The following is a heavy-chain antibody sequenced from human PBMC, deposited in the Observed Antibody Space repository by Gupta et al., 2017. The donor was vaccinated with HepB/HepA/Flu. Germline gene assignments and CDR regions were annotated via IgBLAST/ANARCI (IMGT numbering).Heavy chain of an antibody. CDR1: GYTFTSYD. CDR3: ARGYRYVLLWFGELFGDAFDI. V-gene: IGHV1-8*03. Sequence: QVQLVQSGAEVKKPGASVKVSCKASGYTFTSYDLNWVRQATGQGLEWMGWMNPNSGNTGYAQKFQGRVTITRNTSISTAYMELSSLRSEDTAVYYCARGYRYVLLWFGELFGDAFDIWGQGTMVTVSS. D-gene: IGHD3-10*01. CDR2: MNPNSGNT. J-gene: IGHJ3*02.